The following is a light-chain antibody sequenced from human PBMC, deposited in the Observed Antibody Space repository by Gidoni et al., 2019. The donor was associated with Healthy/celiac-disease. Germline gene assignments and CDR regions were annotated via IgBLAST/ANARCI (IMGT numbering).Light chain of an antibody. J-gene: IGKJ1*01. V-gene: IGKV3-20*01. CDR1: QSVSSSY. CDR3: QQYGSSPRT. CDR2: GAS. Sequence: SQSVSSSYLAWYQQKPGQAPRLLLYGASSRATGIPDRFSGSGSGTDFTLTISRLEPEDFAVYYCQQYGSSPRTFGQGTKVEIK.